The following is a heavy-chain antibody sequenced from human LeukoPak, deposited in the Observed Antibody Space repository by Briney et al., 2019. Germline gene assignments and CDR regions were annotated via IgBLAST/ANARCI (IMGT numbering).Heavy chain of an antibody. V-gene: IGHV3-21*04. Sequence: GGSLRLSCAASGFTFSGYSMNWVHQAPRKGLEWVSSISSSSNYIYYADSVKGRFTISRDNSKNTLYLQMNSLRAEDTAVYYCAKGFVLGKRSYYYYMDVWGKGTTVTVSS. CDR3: AKGFVLGKRSYYYYMDV. CDR1: GFTFSGYS. CDR2: ISSSSNYI. J-gene: IGHJ6*03. D-gene: IGHD4/OR15-4a*01.